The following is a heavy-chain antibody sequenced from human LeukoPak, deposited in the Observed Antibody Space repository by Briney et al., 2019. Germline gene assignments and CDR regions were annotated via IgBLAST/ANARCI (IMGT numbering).Heavy chain of an antibody. CDR1: GGSISSSSYY. CDR3: AVGDSSGWPFDY. J-gene: IGHJ4*02. CDR2: IYYSGST. Sequence: SETLSLTCTVSGGSISSSSYYWGWIRQPPGKGLEWIGSIYYSGSTYYNPSLKSRVTISVDTSKNQFSLKLSSVTAAGTAVYYCAVGDSSGWPFDYWGQGTLVTVSS. D-gene: IGHD6-19*01. V-gene: IGHV4-39*01.